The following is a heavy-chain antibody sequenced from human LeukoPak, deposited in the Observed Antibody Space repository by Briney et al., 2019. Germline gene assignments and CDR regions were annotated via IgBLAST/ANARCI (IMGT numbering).Heavy chain of an antibody. CDR1: GYTSTSYY. J-gene: IGHJ4*02. CDR3: ARDTPQGITMVRGVMGVGYFDY. D-gene: IGHD3-10*01. CDR2: INPSGGST. V-gene: IGHV1-46*01. Sequence: ASVKVSCKASGYTSTSYYMHWVRQAPGQGLEWMGIINPSGGSTSYAQKFQGRVTMTRDTSTSTVYMELSSLRSEDTDVYYCARDTPQGITMVRGVMGVGYFDYWGQGTLVTVSS.